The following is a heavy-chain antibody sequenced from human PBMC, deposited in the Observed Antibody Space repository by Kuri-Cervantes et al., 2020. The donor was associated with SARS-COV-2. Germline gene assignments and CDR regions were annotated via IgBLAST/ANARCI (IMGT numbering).Heavy chain of an antibody. D-gene: IGHD3-10*01. CDR3: ARALGSGSYPFDF. CDR1: GYSISSGYY. V-gene: IGHV4-38-2*02. Sequence: SETLSLTCTVSGYSISSGYYWGWIRQPPGKGLEWVWSIYHSGSTYYNPSLKSRVTISVDTSKNQFSLKLHSVTAADPAVYYCARALGSGSYPFDFWGQGTLVTVSS. CDR2: IYHSGST. J-gene: IGHJ4*02.